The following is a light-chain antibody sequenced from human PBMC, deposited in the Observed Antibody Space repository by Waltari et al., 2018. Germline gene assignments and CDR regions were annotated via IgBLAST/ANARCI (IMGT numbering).Light chain of an antibody. J-gene: IGLJ1*01. CDR1: SSYVGSYNL. CDR3: CSYAGSSTSV. Sequence: QSALTQPASVSGSPGQSITIPCTGTSSYVGSYNLVSWYQQHPGKAPKLMIYEVSKRPSGVSNRFSGSKSGNTASLTISGLQAEDEADYYCCSYAGSSTSVFGTGTKVTVL. CDR2: EVS. V-gene: IGLV2-23*02.